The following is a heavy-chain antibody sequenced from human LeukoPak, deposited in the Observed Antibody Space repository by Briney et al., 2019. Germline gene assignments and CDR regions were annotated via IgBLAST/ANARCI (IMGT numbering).Heavy chain of an antibody. CDR3: ARDGRSGSSYYFDY. CDR2: IYHSGST. J-gene: IGHJ4*02. D-gene: IGHD3-10*01. V-gene: IGHV4-4*02. Sequence: PSGILSLTCAVSGGSISSSNWWSWVRQPPGKGLEWIGEIYHSGSTNYNPSLKSRVTISVDKSKNQFSLKLSSVTAADTAVYYCARDGRSGSSYYFDYWGQGTLVTVSS. CDR1: GGSISSSNW.